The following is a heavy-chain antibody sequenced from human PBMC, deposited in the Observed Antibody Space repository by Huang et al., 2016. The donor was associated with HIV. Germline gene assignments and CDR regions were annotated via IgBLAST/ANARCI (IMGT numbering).Heavy chain of an antibody. CDR2: IRFDGGNK. D-gene: IGHD2-21*02. CDR1: GFSFSHYG. V-gene: IGHV3-30*02. J-gene: IGHJ4*02. CDR3: ATDLGGYSFDY. Sequence: QEQLVESGGGVVQSGGSLRLSCATSGFSFSHYGMHWVRQAPGRGLELVAFIRFDGGNKHYADSAKGRFTISRDNSKKMLFLEMNSLRGDDTAFYYCATDLGGYSFDYWGQGALVSVSS.